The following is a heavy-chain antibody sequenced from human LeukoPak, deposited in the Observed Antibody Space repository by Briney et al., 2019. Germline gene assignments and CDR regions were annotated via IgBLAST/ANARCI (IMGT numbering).Heavy chain of an antibody. D-gene: IGHD3-22*01. J-gene: IGHJ4*02. V-gene: IGHV3-30*04. CDR1: GFTFSSYA. CDR3: AAISGYRFDY. CDR2: ISYGGSNK. Sequence: GGSLRLSCAAPGFTFSSYAMHWVRQAPGKGLEWVAVISYGGSNKYYADSVKGRFTISRDNSKNTLYLQMNSLRAEDTAVYYCAAISGYRFDYWGQGTLVTVSS.